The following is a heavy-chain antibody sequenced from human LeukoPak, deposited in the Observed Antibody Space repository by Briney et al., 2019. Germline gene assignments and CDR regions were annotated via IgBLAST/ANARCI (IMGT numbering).Heavy chain of an antibody. CDR2: VYPGDSGT. D-gene: IGHD5-18*01. CDR1: GYSFTSYW. Sequence: GESLKISCKGSGYSFTSYWIAWVRQMPGEGLEWMGIVYPGDSGTRYSPSFQGQVTISADKSISTAYLQWSSLKASDTAMYYCARRGAGLWHFDYWGQGALVTASS. V-gene: IGHV5-51*01. J-gene: IGHJ4*02. CDR3: ARRGAGLWHFDY.